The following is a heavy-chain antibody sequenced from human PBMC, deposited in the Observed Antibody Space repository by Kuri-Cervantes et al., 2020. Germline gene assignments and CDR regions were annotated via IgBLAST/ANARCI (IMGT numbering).Heavy chain of an antibody. J-gene: IGHJ5*02. Sequence: SQPLSLTCAVSGGSFSDYYWSWIRQTPGKGLEWIGEINYSGSTNYNPSLKSRVTISVDKSKNQFSLKLSSVTAADTAVYYCARALGNHHLLFYEDFDPWGQGTLVTVSS. CDR3: ARALGNHHLLFYEDFDP. CDR1: GGSFSDYY. V-gene: IGHV4-34*01. D-gene: IGHD2-2*01. CDR2: INYSGST.